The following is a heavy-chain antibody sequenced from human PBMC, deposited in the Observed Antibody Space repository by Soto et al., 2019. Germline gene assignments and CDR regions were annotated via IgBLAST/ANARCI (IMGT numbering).Heavy chain of an antibody. D-gene: IGHD2-21*01. CDR2: ISRRDDSI. V-gene: IGHV3-21*04. CDR3: ARTPGVNTVISAFDH. Sequence: GGSLRLSCRVSEFIFGRYTLNWLRKAPGTGLEWVASISRRDDSINYAESVRGRFTISRDNAGSSLYLQMNSLTADDTAIYYCARTPGVNTVISAFDHWGQGTPVTVSS. CDR1: EFIFGRYT. J-gene: IGHJ4*02.